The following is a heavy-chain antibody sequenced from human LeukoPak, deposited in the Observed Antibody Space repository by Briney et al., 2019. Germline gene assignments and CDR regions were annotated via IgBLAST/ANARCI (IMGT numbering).Heavy chain of an antibody. CDR2: IWYDGSNK. J-gene: IGHJ4*02. Sequence: GGSLRLSCAASGFTFSSYGMHWVRQAPGKGLEWVAVIWYDGSNKYYADSVKGRFTISRDNSKNTLYLQMNSLRAEDTAVYYCAKEDSGYDFVNWGQGTLVTVSS. CDR3: AKEDSGYDFVN. CDR1: GFTFSSYG. V-gene: IGHV3-33*06. D-gene: IGHD5-12*01.